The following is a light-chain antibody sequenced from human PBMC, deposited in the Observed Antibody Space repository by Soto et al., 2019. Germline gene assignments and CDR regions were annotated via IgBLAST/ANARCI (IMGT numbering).Light chain of an antibody. J-gene: IGKJ1*01. CDR3: QNYNSAPRT. CDR1: QGISND. Sequence: DIQMTQSPSSLSASIGDRVTISCRASQGISNDLAWYQQKPGKVPYLLIYAASTSHSGVPSRFRGSGSGTDFTLTINSLQPEDVATYYCQNYNSAPRTFGQGTKVDIK. V-gene: IGKV1-27*01. CDR2: AAS.